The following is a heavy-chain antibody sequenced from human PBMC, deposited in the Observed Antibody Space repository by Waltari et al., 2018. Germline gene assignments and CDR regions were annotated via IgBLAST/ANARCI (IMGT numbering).Heavy chain of an antibody. CDR3: AKGGWQGTYYFDY. V-gene: IGHV3-23*01. CDR2: ISGSGGSK. CDR1: GFTFSSYA. Sequence: EVQLLESGGGLVQPGGSLRLSCAASGFTFSSYAMSWVRQAPGKGLEGVSAISGSGGSKYYADSVKGRFTISRDNSKNTLYLQMNSLRAEDTAVYYCAKGGWQGTYYFDYWGQGTLVTVSS. J-gene: IGHJ4*02. D-gene: IGHD6-19*01.